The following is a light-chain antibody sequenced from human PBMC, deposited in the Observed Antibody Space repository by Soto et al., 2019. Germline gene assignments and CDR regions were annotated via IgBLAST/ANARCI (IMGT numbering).Light chain of an antibody. CDR2: DNN. CDR3: GTWDSSLSAWV. CDR1: SSNIGNNY. V-gene: IGLV1-51*01. Sequence: QSVLTQPPSVSADPGQKVTISCSGSSSNIGNNYVYWYQQLPVTAPKFLIYDNNKRPSGIPDRFSVSTSGTSATLGITGLQTGDEADYYCGTWDSSLSAWVFGGGTKLTVL. J-gene: IGLJ3*02.